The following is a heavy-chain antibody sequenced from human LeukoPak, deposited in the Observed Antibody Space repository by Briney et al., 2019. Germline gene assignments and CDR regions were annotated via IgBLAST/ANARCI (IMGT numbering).Heavy chain of an antibody. CDR3: AKRGVVIRVILVGFHKEAYYFDS. Sequence: GGSLRLSCAVSGITLSNYGMSWVRQAPGKGLEWVAGLGGSGGTTNYADSVKGRFTISRDNRKNTLYLQMNSLRAEDTAVYFCAKRGVVIRVILVGFHKEAYYFDSWGQRALVTVSS. CDR1: GITLSNYG. D-gene: IGHD3-22*01. V-gene: IGHV3-23*01. J-gene: IGHJ4*02. CDR2: LGGSGGTT.